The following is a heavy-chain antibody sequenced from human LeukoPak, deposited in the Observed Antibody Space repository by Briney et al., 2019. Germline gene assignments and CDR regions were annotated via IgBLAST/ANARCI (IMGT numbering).Heavy chain of an antibody. CDR2: ISSSGSTI. CDR1: GFTFSSYS. D-gene: IGHD4-17*01. V-gene: IGHV3-48*01. J-gene: IGHJ6*03. CDR3: ASPKGFYGDYSNYYYYMDV. Sequence: PGGSLRLSCAASGFTFSSYSMNWVRQAPGKGLEWVSYISSSGSTIYYADSVKGRFTISRDNAKNSLYLQMNSLRAEDTAVYYCASPKGFYGDYSNYYYYMDVWGKGTTVTVSS.